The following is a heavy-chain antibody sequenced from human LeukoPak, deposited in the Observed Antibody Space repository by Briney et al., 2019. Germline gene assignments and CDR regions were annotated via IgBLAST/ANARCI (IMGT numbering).Heavy chain of an antibody. CDR2: INHSGST. CDR3: ARGRWVQPIDY. V-gene: IGHV4-39*07. D-gene: IGHD5-18*01. Sequence: SETLSLTCTVSGVSVSSGSYYWSWIRQPPGKGLEWIGEINHSGSTNYNPSLKSRVTISVDTSKNQFSLKLSSVTAADTAVYYCARGRWVQPIDYWGQGTLVTVSS. J-gene: IGHJ4*02. CDR1: GVSVSSGSYY.